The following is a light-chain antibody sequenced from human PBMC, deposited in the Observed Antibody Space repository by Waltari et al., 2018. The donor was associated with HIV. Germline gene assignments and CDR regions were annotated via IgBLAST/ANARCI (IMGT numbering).Light chain of an antibody. CDR1: QSISSW. Sequence: DIQMTQSPSTLSASVGDRVTITCRASQSISSWLAWYQQKPGKAPKLLIYKASTLESAVASRFSGRGSRTEFTLTISSLQPDDCATYYCQRYNGPSPTFGQGTKLEIK. CDR3: QRYNGPSPT. CDR2: KAS. V-gene: IGKV1-5*03. J-gene: IGKJ2*01.